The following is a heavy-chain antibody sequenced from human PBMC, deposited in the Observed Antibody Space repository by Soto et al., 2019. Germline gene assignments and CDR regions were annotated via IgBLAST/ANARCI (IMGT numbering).Heavy chain of an antibody. CDR2: IISIFGTT. CDR1: GGTPSGYG. D-gene: IGHD6-19*01. V-gene: IGHV1-69*01. CDR3: ASSVLGMAAASQWYFDL. Sequence: QVQLVQSGAEVKKPGSSVKVSCKASGGTPSGYGTSWVRQAPGQGPEWMGGIISIFGTTKYAQKFQGRVTITADESTGTAYLYLSRLRSEDTAVYFCASSVLGMAAASQWYFDLWGRGTLVTVSS. J-gene: IGHJ2*01.